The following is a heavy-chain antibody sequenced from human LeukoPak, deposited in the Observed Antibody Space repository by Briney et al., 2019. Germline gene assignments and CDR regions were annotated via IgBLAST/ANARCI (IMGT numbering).Heavy chain of an antibody. CDR1: GGSISSGDYD. D-gene: IGHD3-10*01. V-gene: IGHV4-30-4*01. J-gene: IGHJ4*02. CDR2: IYYSGST. Sequence: SHTLSLTCTVSGGSISSGDYDWSWIRQPPGKGLEWIGYIYYSGSTYYNPSLKSRVTISVDTSKNQFSLKLSSVTAADTAVYYCARGWFGEAHLFDYWGQGTLVTVSS. CDR3: ARGWFGEAHLFDY.